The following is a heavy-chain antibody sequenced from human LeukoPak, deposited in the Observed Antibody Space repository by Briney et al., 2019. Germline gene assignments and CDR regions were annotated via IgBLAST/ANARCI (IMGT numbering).Heavy chain of an antibody. CDR2: FTYSGTT. J-gene: IGHJ3*02. Sequence: SETLSLTCTVSDGSISSHYWSWIRQPPGKGLEWIGHFTYSGTTSYNASLKSRVTISVDTSKNQFSLTLTSVTAADTAVYYCARPHSSGWYGVYDIWGQGTMVTVSS. CDR3: ARPHSSGWYGVYDI. D-gene: IGHD6-19*01. V-gene: IGHV4-59*08. CDR1: DGSISSHY.